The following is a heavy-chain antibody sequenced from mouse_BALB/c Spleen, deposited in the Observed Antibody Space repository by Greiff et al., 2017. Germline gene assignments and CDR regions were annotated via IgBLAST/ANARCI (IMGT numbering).Heavy chain of an antibody. CDR3: SREISYYYAMDY. CDR2: INPDSSTI. J-gene: IGHJ4*01. CDR1: GFDFSGYW. V-gene: IGHV4-1*02. Sequence: EVKLVESGGGLVQPGGSLKLSCAASGFDFSGYWMSWVRQAPGKGLEWIGEINPDSSTINYTPSLKDKFIISRDNAKNTLYLQMSKVRSEDTALYYCSREISYYYAMDYWGQGTSVTVSS.